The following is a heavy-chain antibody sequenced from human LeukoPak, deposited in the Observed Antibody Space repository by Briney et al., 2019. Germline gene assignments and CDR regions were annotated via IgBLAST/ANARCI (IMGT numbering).Heavy chain of an antibody. CDR1: VGTFSSYA. V-gene: IGHV1-69*13. J-gene: IGHJ5*02. CDR2: IIPIFGTA. Sequence: SVKVSCKASVGTFSSYAISWVRQAPGQGLEWMGGIIPIFGTANHAQKFQGRVTITADESTSTAYMELSSLRSEDTAVYYCARQVGGPNWFDPWGQGTLVTVSS. D-gene: IGHD2-15*01. CDR3: ARQVGGPNWFDP.